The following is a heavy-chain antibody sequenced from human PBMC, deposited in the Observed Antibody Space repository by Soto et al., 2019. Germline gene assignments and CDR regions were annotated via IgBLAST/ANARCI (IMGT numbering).Heavy chain of an antibody. D-gene: IGHD2-15*01. CDR3: ARSQGGSSSLDIYYYYYYGMDV. CDR1: GGTFSTYA. CDR2: GIPIFGTT. Sequence: QVQLVQSGAEVKKPGSSVKVSCKAPGGTFSTYAISWGRQAPGQGLEWMGGGIPIFGTTKYAQKFQGRGTITANESTNTGYRELRSLKSEVTAVYYWARSQGGSSSLDIYYYYYYGMDVWGQGTTVTVTS. J-gene: IGHJ6*02. V-gene: IGHV1-69*01.